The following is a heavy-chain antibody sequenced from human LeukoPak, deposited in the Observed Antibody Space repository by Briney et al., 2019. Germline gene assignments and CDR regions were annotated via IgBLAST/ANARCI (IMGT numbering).Heavy chain of an antibody. CDR3: ESLRRSLHGWDP. CDR1: GYTFTSYG. V-gene: IGHV1-18*04. J-gene: IGHJ5*02. D-gene: IGHD3-10*01. Sequence: ASVKVSCKASGYTFTSYGISWVRQAPGQGLEWMGWISAYNGNTNYAQKLQGRVTMTTDTSTSTAYMELRSLRSNDTAVCYSESLRRSLHGWDPWGQGTVVTVSA. CDR2: ISAYNGNT.